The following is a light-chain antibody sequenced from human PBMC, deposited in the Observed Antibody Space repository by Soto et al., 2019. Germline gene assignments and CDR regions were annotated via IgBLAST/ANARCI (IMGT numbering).Light chain of an antibody. Sequence: QSVLTQPATVSWSPGQSITISCTGTSSEVEDYNFVSWYQQHPGKAPKLMIYDVSNRPSGVSNRFSGSKSANTASLTISGLQAEDEADYYCTSYTSSSTLYVFGTGTKVTVL. CDR2: DVS. V-gene: IGLV2-14*01. CDR1: SSEVEDYNF. J-gene: IGLJ1*01. CDR3: TSYTSSSTLYV.